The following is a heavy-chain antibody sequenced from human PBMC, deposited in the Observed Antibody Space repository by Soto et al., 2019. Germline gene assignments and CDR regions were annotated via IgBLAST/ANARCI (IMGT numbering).Heavy chain of an antibody. V-gene: IGHV1-18*01. Sequence: ASVKVSCKASGYTFTNYAMHWVRQAPGQGLEWMGWINAYNGNTNYAPKLQGRVTMTTDTSASTAYMELRSLRSDDTAVYYCARDDVPSYYYYGMDVWGQGTTVTVSS. CDR3: ARDDVPSYYYYGMDV. CDR1: GYTFTNYA. J-gene: IGHJ6*02. CDR2: INAYNGNT.